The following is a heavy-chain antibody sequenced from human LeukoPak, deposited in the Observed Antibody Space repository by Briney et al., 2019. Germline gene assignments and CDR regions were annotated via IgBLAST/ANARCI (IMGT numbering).Heavy chain of an antibody. CDR3: ARASSTALRAFDI. CDR2: INHSGST. Sequence: LETLPLTCAVYGGSFSGYYWSWIRQPPGKGLEWIGEINHSGSTNYNPSLKSRVTISVDTSKNQFSLKLSSVTAADTAVYYCARASSTALRAFDIWGQGTMVTVSS. J-gene: IGHJ3*02. CDR1: GGSFSGYY. V-gene: IGHV4-34*01. D-gene: IGHD2-2*01.